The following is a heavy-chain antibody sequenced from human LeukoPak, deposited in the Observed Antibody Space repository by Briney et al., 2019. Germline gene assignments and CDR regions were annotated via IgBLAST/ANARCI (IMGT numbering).Heavy chain of an antibody. CDR2: IYYSGST. J-gene: IGHJ4*02. CDR3: ASGPLYSYGANFDY. Sequence: TSETLSLTCTVSGGSVSSGSYYWSWIRQPPGKGLEWIGYIYYSGSTNYNPSLKSRVTISVDTSKNQFSLKLSSVTAADTAVYYCASGPLYSYGANFDYWGQGTLVTVSS. D-gene: IGHD5-18*01. V-gene: IGHV4-61*01. CDR1: GGSVSSGSYY.